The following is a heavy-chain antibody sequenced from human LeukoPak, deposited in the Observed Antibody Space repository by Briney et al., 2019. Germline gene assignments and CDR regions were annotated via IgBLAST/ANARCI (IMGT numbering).Heavy chain of an antibody. CDR1: GFSFSSFA. J-gene: IGHJ4*02. Sequence: PGGSLRLSCAGSGFSFSSFAMTWVRQARGKGLEWVSTIYGGGTNTFYADSVKGRFTISRDDSKNMQFLEMDSLRPEDTAVYFCAKRITEAAGIYFDSWGQGTLVTVSS. CDR2: IYGGGTNT. V-gene: IGHV3-23*01. CDR3: AKRITEAAGIYFDS. D-gene: IGHD6-19*01.